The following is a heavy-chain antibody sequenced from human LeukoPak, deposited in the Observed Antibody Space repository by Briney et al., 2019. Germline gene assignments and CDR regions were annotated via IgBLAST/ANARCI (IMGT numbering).Heavy chain of an antibody. CDR3: ARVDIYGDPTHFDY. CDR1: GYTFTNYY. V-gene: IGHV1-46*03. D-gene: IGHD4/OR15-4a*01. J-gene: IGHJ4*02. CDR2: INPSGGST. Sequence: ASVKVSCKASGYTFTNYYMHWLRQAPGQGLEWMGIINPSGGSTSFAQKFQGRVTMTRDTSTSTVYMQLSSLRSEDTAVYYCARVDIYGDPTHFDYWGQGTLVTVSS.